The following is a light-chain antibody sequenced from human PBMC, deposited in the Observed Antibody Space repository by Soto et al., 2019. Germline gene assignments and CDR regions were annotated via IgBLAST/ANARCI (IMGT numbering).Light chain of an antibody. Sequence: EIVLTQSPGTLSLSPGERATLSCRASQTVNNIFLAWFQQKPGQSPRLLIYNIFTRATGVPDRISGSGSGTDFTLTISRLEPEDSAVYYCQLYGDSPTFGGGTKVDIK. J-gene: IGKJ4*01. CDR3: QLYGDSPT. V-gene: IGKV3-20*01. CDR1: QTVNNIF. CDR2: NIF.